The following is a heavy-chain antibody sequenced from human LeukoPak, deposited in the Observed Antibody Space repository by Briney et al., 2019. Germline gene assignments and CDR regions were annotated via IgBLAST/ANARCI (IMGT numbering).Heavy chain of an antibody. V-gene: IGHV3-23*01. CDR2: ISGSGGST. J-gene: IGHJ4*02. Sequence: GGSLRLSCAASGFTFSSYVMSWVRQAPGKGLEWVSAISGSGGSTHYADSVKGRFTISRDNSKNTLYLQMNSLRAEDTAVYYCAKDHDIVATTFDYWGQGTLVTVSS. CDR3: AKDHDIVATTFDY. CDR1: GFTFSSYV. D-gene: IGHD5-12*01.